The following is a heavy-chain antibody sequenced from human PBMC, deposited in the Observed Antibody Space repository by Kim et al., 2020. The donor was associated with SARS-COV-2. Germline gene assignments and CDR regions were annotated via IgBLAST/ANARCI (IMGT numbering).Heavy chain of an antibody. J-gene: IGHJ6*01. D-gene: IGHD6-13*01. CDR2: ISYDGSNK. V-gene: IGHV3-30*18. CDR3: AKDHSSWYPYYYYYYGM. CDR1: GFTFSSYG. Sequence: GGSLRLSCAASGFTFSSYGMHWVRQAPGKGLEWVAVISYDGSNKYYADSVKGRFTISRDNSKNTLYLQMNSLRAEDTAVYYCAKDHSSWYPYYYYYYGM.